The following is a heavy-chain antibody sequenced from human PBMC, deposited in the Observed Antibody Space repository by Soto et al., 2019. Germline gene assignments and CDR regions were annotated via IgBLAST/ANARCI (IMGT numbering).Heavy chain of an antibody. CDR2: ISYDGSNK. CDR3: AKDLGYCSSTSCPGWAFDI. D-gene: IGHD2-2*01. CDR1: GFTFSSYG. V-gene: IGHV3-30*18. Sequence: GGSLRLSCAASGFTFSSYGMHWVRQAPGKGLEWVAVISYDGSNKYYADSVKGRFTISRDNSKNTLYLQMNSLRAEDTAVYYCAKDLGYCSSTSCPGWAFDIWGQGTMVTVSS. J-gene: IGHJ3*02.